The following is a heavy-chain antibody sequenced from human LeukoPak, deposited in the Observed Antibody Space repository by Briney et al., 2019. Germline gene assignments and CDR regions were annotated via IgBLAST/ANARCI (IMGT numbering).Heavy chain of an antibody. J-gene: IGHJ4*02. CDR3: ARDTDGSLDY. CDR2: IKQDGSTK. V-gene: IGHV3-7*01. CDR1: GFTFSSYW. D-gene: IGHD1-26*01. Sequence: PGGSLRLSCAASGFTFSSYWMHWVRQAPGKGLEWVANIKQDGSTKHYADSLKGRFTISRDNPKNSLYLQMNSLRADDTAVYYCARDTDGSLDYWGQGILVTVAS.